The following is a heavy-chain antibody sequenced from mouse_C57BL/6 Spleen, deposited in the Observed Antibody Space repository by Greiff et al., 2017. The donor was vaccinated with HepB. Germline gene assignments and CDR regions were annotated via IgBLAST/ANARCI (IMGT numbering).Heavy chain of an antibody. Sequence: QVQLKESGPELVKPGASVQISCKASGYTFTDYYINWVKQRPGQGLEWIGWIFPGSGSTSYNEKFKGKATLTVDKSSSKAYILLSSLTSEDSTVYFCARGGAMDYWGQGTSVTVSS. J-gene: IGHJ4*01. CDR1: GYTFTDYY. V-gene: IGHV1-75*01. CDR2: IFPGSGST. CDR3: ARGGAMDY.